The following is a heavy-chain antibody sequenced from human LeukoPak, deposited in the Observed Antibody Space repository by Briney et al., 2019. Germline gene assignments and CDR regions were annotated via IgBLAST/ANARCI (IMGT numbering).Heavy chain of an antibody. V-gene: IGHV3-74*01. Sequence: GGSLRLSCAASGFTFSSYWMHWVRQAPGKGLVWVSRINSDGSSTSYADSVKGRFTISRDNVDNVVYLEMNSLGAEDTATYYCARVAVSGPTGWFDSWGQGTLVIVSS. CDR3: ARVAVSGPTGWFDS. CDR1: GFTFSSYW. CDR2: INSDGSST. J-gene: IGHJ5*01. D-gene: IGHD2-8*02.